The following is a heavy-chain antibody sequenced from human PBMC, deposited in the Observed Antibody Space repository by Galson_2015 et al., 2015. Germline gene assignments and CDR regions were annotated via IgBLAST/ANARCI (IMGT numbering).Heavy chain of an antibody. Sequence: ASVKVSCKASGYTFFTNYIHWVRQAPGQGLEWMGIINPSGGPTSYAQKFQGRVTMTRDTSTSTVFMELSSLRSEDTAVYYCARGIVGATYYYYGMDVWGQGTTVTVSS. V-gene: IGHV1-46*01. CDR3: ARGIVGATYYYYGMDV. D-gene: IGHD1-26*01. CDR1: GYTFFTNY. CDR2: INPSGGPT. J-gene: IGHJ6*02.